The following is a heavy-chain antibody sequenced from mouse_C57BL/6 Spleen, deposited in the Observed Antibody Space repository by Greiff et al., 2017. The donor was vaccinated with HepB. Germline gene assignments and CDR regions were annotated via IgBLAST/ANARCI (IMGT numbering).Heavy chain of an antibody. CDR2: INPNNGGT. Sequence: VQLLQSGPELVKPGASVKISCKASGYTFTDYYMNWVKQSHGKSLEWIGDINPNNGGTSYNQKFKGKATLTVYKSSSTAYMELRSLTSEDSAVYYCAERYGSSFDYWGQGTTLTVSS. J-gene: IGHJ2*01. V-gene: IGHV1-26*01. CDR1: GYTFTDYY. CDR3: AERYGSSFDY. D-gene: IGHD1-1*01.